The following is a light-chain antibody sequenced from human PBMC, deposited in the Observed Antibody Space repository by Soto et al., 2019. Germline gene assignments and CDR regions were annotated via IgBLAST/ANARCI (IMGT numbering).Light chain of an antibody. CDR3: QQRSAWPLT. Sequence: EIVLTQSPATLSLSPGERATLSCRASHYVGISLAWYQQKPGQAPRLLIWDVSNRATRIPARFSGSGSGTDFTLTITCLEPEDSAVYYCQQRSAWPLTFGGGTRVEIK. V-gene: IGKV3-11*01. CDR1: HYVGIS. J-gene: IGKJ4*01. CDR2: DVS.